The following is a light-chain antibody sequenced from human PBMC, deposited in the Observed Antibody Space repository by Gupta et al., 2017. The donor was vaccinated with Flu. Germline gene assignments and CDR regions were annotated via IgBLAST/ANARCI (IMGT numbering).Light chain of an antibody. CDR3: QQYGSSPRT. J-gene: IGKJ1*01. Sequence: IVLTQSPGTLSLSPGERATLSCRASQRVGSNYVAWYQQKPGQAPRLLIYGASSRATGIPDRFSGSGSGTDFTLTISRLEPEDFAVYYCQQYGSSPRTFGQGTKVEIK. CDR2: GAS. CDR1: QRVGSNY. V-gene: IGKV3-20*01.